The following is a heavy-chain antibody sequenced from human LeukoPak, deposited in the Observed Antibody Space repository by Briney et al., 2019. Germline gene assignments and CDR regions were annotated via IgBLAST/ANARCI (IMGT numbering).Heavy chain of an antibody. CDR2: IYHSGST. CDR1: GYSISSGYY. D-gene: IGHD6-19*01. CDR3: ARVVGIAVAGNLDY. J-gene: IGHJ4*02. V-gene: IGHV4-38-2*02. Sequence: SETLSLTCTVSGYSISSGYYWGWIRQPPGKGLEWIGSIYHSGSTYYNPSLKSRVTISVDTSKNQFSLKLSSVTAADTAVYYCARVVGIAVAGNLDYWGQGTLVTVSS.